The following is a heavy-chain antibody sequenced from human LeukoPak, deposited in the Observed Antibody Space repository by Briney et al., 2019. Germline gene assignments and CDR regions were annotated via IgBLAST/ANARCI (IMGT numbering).Heavy chain of an antibody. J-gene: IGHJ4*02. CDR2: IAHHGSNK. CDR1: GFTFSSYA. Sequence: GGSLRLSCVASGFTFSSYAMHWVRQGPGKGLEWVAYIAHHGSNKYYADSVKGRFTIPRDNSKRTLYLQLSNPRADVTAVYFCAKDGSWSCTDWGEGALVTVSS. D-gene: IGHD2-8*02. CDR3: AKDGSWSCTD. V-gene: IGHV3-30*02.